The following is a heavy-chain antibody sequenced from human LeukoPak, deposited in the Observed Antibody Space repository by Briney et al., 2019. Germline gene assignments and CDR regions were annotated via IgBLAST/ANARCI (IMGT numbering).Heavy chain of an antibody. CDR3: ARVPVSGPGARFDY. V-gene: IGHV1-2*02. J-gene: IGHJ4*02. D-gene: IGHD4-11*01. Sequence: ASVKVSCKASGHTFTGYYMHWVRQAPGQGLEWMGWINPNSGGTNYAQKFQGRVTMTRDTSISTAYMELSRLRSDDTAVYYCARVPVSGPGARFDYWGQGTLVTVSS. CDR1: GHTFTGYY. CDR2: INPNSGGT.